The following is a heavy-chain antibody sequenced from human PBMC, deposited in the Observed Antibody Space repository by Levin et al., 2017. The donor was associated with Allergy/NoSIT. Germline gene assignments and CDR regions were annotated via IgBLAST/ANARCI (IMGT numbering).Heavy chain of an antibody. V-gene: IGHV5-51*01. J-gene: IGHJ4*02. D-gene: IGHD3-16*01. Sequence: GESLKISCQGSGYSFPNYWIGWVRQTPGKGLECLGFIYPGDSDTKYSPSFQGQVTLSADKSITTAYLPWKSLKPSDPAIYYCTRQASGGGADFWGQGTLVTVSS. CDR1: GYSFPNYW. CDR2: IYPGDSDT. CDR3: TRQASGGGADF.